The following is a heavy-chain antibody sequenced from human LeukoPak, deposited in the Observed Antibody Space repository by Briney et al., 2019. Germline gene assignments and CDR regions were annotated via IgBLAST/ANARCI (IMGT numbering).Heavy chain of an antibody. CDR1: GGSISSSSYH. D-gene: IGHD3-9*01. CDR2: IYYSGST. V-gene: IGHV4-39*07. J-gene: IGHJ4*02. CDR3: ARETLRYDILTGYYPPYYFDY. Sequence: SETLSLTCTVSGGSISSSSYHWGWIRQPPGKGLEWIGSIYYSGSTYYNPSLKSRVTISVDTSKNQFSLKLSSVTAADTAVYYCARETLRYDILTGYYPPYYFDYWGQGTLVTVSS.